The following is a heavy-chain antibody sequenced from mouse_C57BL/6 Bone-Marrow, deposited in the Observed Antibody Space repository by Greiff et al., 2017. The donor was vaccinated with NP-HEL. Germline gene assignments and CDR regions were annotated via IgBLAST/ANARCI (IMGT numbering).Heavy chain of an antibody. Sequence: QVQLQQPGAELVMPGASVKLSCKASGYTFTSYWMHWVKQRPGQGLEWIGEIDPSDSYTNYNQKFKGKSTLTVDKSSSTAYMQLSILTSEDSAVYYCARDYYYGSSPAFDVWGTGTTVTVSS. CDR3: ARDYYYGSSPAFDV. D-gene: IGHD1-1*01. CDR1: GYTFTSYW. V-gene: IGHV1-69*01. CDR2: IDPSDSYT. J-gene: IGHJ1*03.